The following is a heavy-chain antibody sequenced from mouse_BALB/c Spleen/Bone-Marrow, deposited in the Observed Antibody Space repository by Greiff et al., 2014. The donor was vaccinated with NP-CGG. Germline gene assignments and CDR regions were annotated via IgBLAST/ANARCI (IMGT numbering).Heavy chain of an antibody. J-gene: IGHJ2*01. CDR3: ARRLLDYFDY. D-gene: IGHD1-2*01. CDR2: ILPGSGNT. Sequence: VMLVESGAELMKPGASVKISCKTTGYTFSSYWIEWVKQRPGHGLEWIGEILPGSGNTNYNENFKGKATFTADTSSNTAYMQLSSLTSEDSAVYYCARRLLDYFDYWGQGTTLTVSS. V-gene: IGHV1-9*01. CDR1: GYTFSSYW.